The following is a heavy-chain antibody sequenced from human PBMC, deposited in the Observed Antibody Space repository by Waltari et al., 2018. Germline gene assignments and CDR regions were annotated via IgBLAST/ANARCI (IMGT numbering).Heavy chain of an antibody. V-gene: IGHV4-4*02. CDR3: ARDRRRGLYLDT. CDR1: GVSMSTSDY. J-gene: IGHJ4*02. Sequence: QLQLQESGPGLVNALGTLSLICAVSGVSMSTSDYWGWFRQPPGKGLECIGQVRGDGKTNYSPTFSSRVTMSLDASTYHFALKLTSATAADTAIYYCARDRRRGLYLDTWGQGNLVTVSP. CDR2: VRGDGKT.